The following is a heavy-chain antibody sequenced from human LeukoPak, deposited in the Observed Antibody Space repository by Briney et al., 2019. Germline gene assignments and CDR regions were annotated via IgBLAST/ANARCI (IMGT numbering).Heavy chain of an antibody. J-gene: IGHJ2*01. V-gene: IGHV4-61*01. CDR2: IYYSGST. D-gene: IGHD2-21*01. CDR1: GGSINSDNYY. CDR3: ARDLWPDWYFDL. Sequence: SEXLSLTCTVSGGSINSDNYYWSWIRQPPGKGLEWIGYIYYSGSTNYNPSLKSRVTMSVDTSKNQFSLKLSSVTAADTAVYYCARDLWPDWYFDLWGRGTLVTVSS.